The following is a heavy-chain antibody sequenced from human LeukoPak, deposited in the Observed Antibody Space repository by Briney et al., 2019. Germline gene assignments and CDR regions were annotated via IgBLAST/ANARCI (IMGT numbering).Heavy chain of an antibody. CDR2: ISSSSSYI. Sequence: GGSLRLSCAASGFTFSSYSMNWVRQAPGKGLEWVSSISSSSSYIYYADSVKGRFTISRDNAKNSLYLQMNSLRAEDTAVYYCARARLVTGFWSGYSYYFDYWGQGTLVTVSS. CDR3: ARARLVTGFWSGYSYYFDY. J-gene: IGHJ4*02. CDR1: GFTFSSYS. V-gene: IGHV3-21*01. D-gene: IGHD3-3*01.